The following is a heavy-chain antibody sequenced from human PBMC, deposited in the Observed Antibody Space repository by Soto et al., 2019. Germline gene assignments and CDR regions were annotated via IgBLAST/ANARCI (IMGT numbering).Heavy chain of an antibody. Sequence: GSLRLSCAASGFTFSSYSMNWVRQAPGKGLEWVSYISSSSNTIYYADSVKGRFTISRDNAKNSLYLQMNSLRDEDTAVYYCARRSLGTSLDAFDIWGQGTMVTVSS. V-gene: IGHV3-48*02. CDR2: ISSSSNTI. CDR1: GFTFSSYS. CDR3: ARRSLGTSLDAFDI. J-gene: IGHJ3*02. D-gene: IGHD6-13*01.